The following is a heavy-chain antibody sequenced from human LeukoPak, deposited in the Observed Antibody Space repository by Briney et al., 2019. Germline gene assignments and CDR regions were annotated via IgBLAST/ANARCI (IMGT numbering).Heavy chain of an antibody. CDR3: ARAPSEIGGYYPEYFRH. V-gene: IGHV3-74*01. D-gene: IGHD3-22*01. J-gene: IGHJ1*01. CDR2: IKSDGST. CDR1: GFTFSSYW. Sequence: GGSLRLSCAASGFTFSSYWMHWVRQARGKALVWVSRIKSDGSTNYADSVKGRFTISRDNAKNTVSLQMNSLRAEDTGVYYCARAPSEIGGYYPEYFRHWGQGTLVTVSS.